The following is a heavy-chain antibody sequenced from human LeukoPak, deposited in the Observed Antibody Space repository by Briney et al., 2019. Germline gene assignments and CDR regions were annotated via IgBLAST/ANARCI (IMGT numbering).Heavy chain of an antibody. Sequence: GGSLRLSCAASGFTFSSYWMHWVRQAPGKGLVWVSRINSDGSSTSYADSVKGRFTISRDNAKNTLYLQMNSLRAEDTAVYYCARDRYVVIAARPYYYYYMDVWGKGTTVTVSS. V-gene: IGHV3-74*01. CDR3: ARDRYVVIAARPYYYYYMDV. CDR1: GFTFSSYW. D-gene: IGHD6-6*01. CDR2: INSDGSST. J-gene: IGHJ6*03.